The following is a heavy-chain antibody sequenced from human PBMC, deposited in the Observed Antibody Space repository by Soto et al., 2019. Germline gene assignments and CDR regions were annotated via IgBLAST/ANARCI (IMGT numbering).Heavy chain of an antibody. Sequence: SETLSLTCTVSGGSISSYYWSWIRQPPGKGLEWIGYIYYSGSTNYNPSLKSRVTISVDTSKNQFSLKLSSVTAADTAVYYCARAPRGNYGYRSYFDYWGQGTLVTVSS. J-gene: IGHJ4*02. CDR1: GGSISSYY. D-gene: IGHD3-10*01. V-gene: IGHV4-59*01. CDR2: IYYSGST. CDR3: ARAPRGNYGYRSYFDY.